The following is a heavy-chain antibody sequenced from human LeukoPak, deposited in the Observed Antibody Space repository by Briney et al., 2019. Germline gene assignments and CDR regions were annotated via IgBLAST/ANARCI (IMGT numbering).Heavy chain of an antibody. CDR3: ARDIAAAGPIYYYYYMDV. CDR2: INPNSGGT. V-gene: IGHV1-2*02. CDR1: GYTFTGYY. D-gene: IGHD6-13*01. Sequence: ASVKVSCKASGYTFTGYYMHWVRQAPGQGLEWMGWINPNSGGTNYAQKFQGRVTMTRDTSISTAYMELSRLRSDDTAVYYCARDIAAAGPIYYYYYMDVWGKGTTVTVSS. J-gene: IGHJ6*03.